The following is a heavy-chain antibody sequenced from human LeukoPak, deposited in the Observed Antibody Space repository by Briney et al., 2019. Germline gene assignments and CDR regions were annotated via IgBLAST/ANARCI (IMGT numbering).Heavy chain of an antibody. Sequence: GGSLRLSCAASGFTFSSYEMNWVRQAPGKGLEWVSYISSSGSTIYYADSVKGRFTISRDNAKNSLYLQMNSLRAEDTAVYYCARGGHGKWLLTDWFDPWGQGTLVTVSS. CDR2: ISSSGSTI. CDR1: GFTFSSYE. V-gene: IGHV3-48*03. CDR3: ARGGHGKWLLTDWFDP. J-gene: IGHJ5*02. D-gene: IGHD3-22*01.